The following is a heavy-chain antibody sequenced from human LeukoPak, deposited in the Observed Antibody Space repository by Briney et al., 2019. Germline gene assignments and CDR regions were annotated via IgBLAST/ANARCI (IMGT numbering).Heavy chain of an antibody. D-gene: IGHD3-10*01. J-gene: IGHJ6*02. CDR1: GYTFTGYY. Sequence: GASVKVSCKASGYTFTGYYMHWVRQAPGQGLEWMGWINPNSGGTNYAQKFQGRATMTRDTSISTAHMELSRLRSDDTAVYYCAREQMVRGVVSGSGRAPYYYYGMDVWGQGTTVTVSS. V-gene: IGHV1-2*02. CDR3: AREQMVRGVVSGSGRAPYYYYGMDV. CDR2: INPNSGGT.